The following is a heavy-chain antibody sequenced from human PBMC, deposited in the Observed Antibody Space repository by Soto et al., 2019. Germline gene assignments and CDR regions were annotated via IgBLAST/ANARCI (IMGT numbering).Heavy chain of an antibody. CDR2: ISAYNGNT. CDR1: GYSFTRYY. D-gene: IGHD6-13*01. Sequence: ASVKVSCKASGYSFTRYYINWVRQAPGQGLEWMGWISAYNGNTHYEEKLQGRVTLTTDTSTSTAYMELRSLRSDDTAVYYCARSFGVAAAGPFDYWGQGTLVTVSS. V-gene: IGHV1-18*01. J-gene: IGHJ4*02. CDR3: ARSFGVAAAGPFDY.